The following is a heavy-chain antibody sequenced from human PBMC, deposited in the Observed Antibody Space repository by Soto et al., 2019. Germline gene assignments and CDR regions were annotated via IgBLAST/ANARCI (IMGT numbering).Heavy chain of an antibody. Sequence: GGSLRLSCAASGFTFSSYGMHWVRQAPGKGLEWVAVIWYDGSNKYYADSVKGRFTISRDNSKNTLYLQMNSLRAEDTAVYYCARDLINVDTASGRGMDVWGQGTTVTVSS. CDR1: GFTFSSYG. D-gene: IGHD5-18*01. CDR3: ARDLINVDTASGRGMDV. CDR2: IWYDGSNK. V-gene: IGHV3-33*01. J-gene: IGHJ6*02.